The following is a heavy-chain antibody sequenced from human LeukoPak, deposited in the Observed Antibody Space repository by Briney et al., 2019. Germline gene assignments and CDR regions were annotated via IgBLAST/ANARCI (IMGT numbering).Heavy chain of an antibody. CDR2: INHSGST. Sequence: SETLSLTCAVYGGSFSGYYWSWIRQPPGKGLEWIGEINHSGSTNYNPSLKSRVTISVDTSKNQFSLKLSSVTAADTAVYYCARGNPIMTTVTTSPVLIDYWGQGTLVTVSS. CDR1: GGSFSGYY. CDR3: ARGNPIMTTVTTSPVLIDY. D-gene: IGHD4-17*01. V-gene: IGHV4-34*01. J-gene: IGHJ4*02.